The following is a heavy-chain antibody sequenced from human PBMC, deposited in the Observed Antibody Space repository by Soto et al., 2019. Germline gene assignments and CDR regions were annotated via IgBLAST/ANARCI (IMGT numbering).Heavy chain of an antibody. D-gene: IGHD3-3*01. CDR2: IYYSGST. CDR1: GGSISSSSYY. Sequence: PSETLSLTCTVSGGSISSSSYYWGWIRQPPGKGLEWIGSIYYSGSTYYNPSLKSRVTISVDTSKNQFSLKLSSVTAADTAVYYCARRTYYDFWSGYYQRYYYYMDVWGKGTTVTGSS. J-gene: IGHJ6*03. CDR3: ARRTYYDFWSGYYQRYYYYMDV. V-gene: IGHV4-39*01.